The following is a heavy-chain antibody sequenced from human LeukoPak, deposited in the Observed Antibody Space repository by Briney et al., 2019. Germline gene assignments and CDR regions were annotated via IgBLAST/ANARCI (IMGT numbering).Heavy chain of an antibody. CDR1: GYTFSSYY. CDR2: INPSGGST. CDR3: ARVGYYDSSGYSYYFDY. J-gene: IGHJ4*02. Sequence: ASVKVSCKASGYTFSSYYMHWVRQAPGQGLEWMGKINPSGGSTNYAQEFQGRVTMTRDTSTSTVYMELSSLRSEDTAVYYCARVGYYDSSGYSYYFDYWGQGTLVTVSS. D-gene: IGHD3-22*01. V-gene: IGHV1-46*01.